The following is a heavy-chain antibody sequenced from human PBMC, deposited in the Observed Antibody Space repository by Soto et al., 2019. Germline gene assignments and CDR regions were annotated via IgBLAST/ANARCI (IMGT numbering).Heavy chain of an antibody. J-gene: IGHJ4*02. CDR1: GFTFSVYW. Sequence: GGSLRLSCAASGFTFSVYWMTWVRQAPGKGLEWVANMNQGGSDKYYVDSVKGRFTISRDNAKDSLYLQMNSLRAEDTAVYFCARDNDRKFDYWGQGTLVTVSS. CDR2: MNQGGSDK. CDR3: ARDNDRKFDY. D-gene: IGHD2-8*01. V-gene: IGHV3-7*03.